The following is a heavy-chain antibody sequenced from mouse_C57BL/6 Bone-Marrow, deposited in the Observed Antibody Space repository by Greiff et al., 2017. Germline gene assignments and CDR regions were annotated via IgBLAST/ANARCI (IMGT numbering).Heavy chain of an antibody. CDR1: GYSITSGYY. J-gene: IGHJ2*01. V-gene: IGHV3-6*01. CDR3: AGGRYYDYDEDYCGF. CDR2: ISYDGSN. D-gene: IGHD2-4*01. Sequence: DVHLVESGPGLVKPSQSLSLTCSVTGYSITSGYYWNWIRQFPGNKLEWMGYISYDGSNNYNPSLKNRISITRDTSKNQFVLKLNAVTTEDTATYYCAGGRYYDYDEDYCGFWGQGTTLTVSS.